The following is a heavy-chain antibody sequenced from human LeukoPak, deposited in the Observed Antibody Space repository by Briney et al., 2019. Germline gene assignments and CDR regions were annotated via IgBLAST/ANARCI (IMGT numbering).Heavy chain of an antibody. CDR2: IRYDGSNK. Sequence: GGSLRLSCAASGFTFSSYGMHWVRQAPGKGLEWVAFIRYDGSNKYYADSVKGRFTISRDNSKNTLYLQMNSLRAEDTAVYYCAKAPVVPAAISAFDSWGQGTKVTVSS. CDR1: GFTFSSYG. J-gene: IGHJ3*02. D-gene: IGHD2-2*02. V-gene: IGHV3-30*02. CDR3: AKAPVVPAAISAFDS.